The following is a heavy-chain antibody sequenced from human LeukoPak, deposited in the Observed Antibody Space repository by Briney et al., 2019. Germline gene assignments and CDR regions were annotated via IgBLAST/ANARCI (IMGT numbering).Heavy chain of an antibody. CDR3: TRDLVDFWSGYYFDY. V-gene: IGHV3-49*03. J-gene: IGHJ4*02. Sequence: GGSLRLSCTASGFTFGDYAMSWFRQAPGKGLEWVGFIRSKAYGGTTEYAASVKGRSTISRDDSKSIAYLRMNSLKTEDTAVYYCTRDLVDFWSGYYFDYWGQGTLVTVSS. CDR1: GFTFGDYA. CDR2: IRSKAYGGTT. D-gene: IGHD3-3*01.